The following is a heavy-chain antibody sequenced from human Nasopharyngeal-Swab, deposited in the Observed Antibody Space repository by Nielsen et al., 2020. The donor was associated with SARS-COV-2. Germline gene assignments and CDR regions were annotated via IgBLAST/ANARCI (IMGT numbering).Heavy chain of an antibody. J-gene: IGHJ6*02. D-gene: IGHD6-19*01. CDR3: AREKAVAGIGGYHHYGMDV. CDR1: GFTVSSNY. CDR2: IYSGGST. Sequence: GGSLRLSCAASGFTVSSNYMSWVRQAPGKGLEWVSVIYSGGSTYYIDSVKGRFTVSRDNSRNTLYLQMNSLRPEDTAVYYCAREKAVAGIGGYHHYGMDVWGQGTTVTVSS. V-gene: IGHV3-53*05.